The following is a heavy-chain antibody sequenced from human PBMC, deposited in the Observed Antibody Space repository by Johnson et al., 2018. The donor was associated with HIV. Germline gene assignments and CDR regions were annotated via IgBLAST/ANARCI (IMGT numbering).Heavy chain of an antibody. Sequence: QVQLVESGGGVVQPGRSLRLSCAASGFTFSSYGMHWVRQAPGKGLEWVAVISYDGSNKYYADSVKGRFTISRDNSKNTLYLQMNSLRAADTAVYYCARCSDPGYSSSWYLAAAFDIWGQVTMVTVSS. J-gene: IGHJ3*02. V-gene: IGHV3-30*03. CDR2: ISYDGSNK. D-gene: IGHD6-13*01. CDR1: GFTFSSYG. CDR3: ARCSDPGYSSSWYLAAAFDI.